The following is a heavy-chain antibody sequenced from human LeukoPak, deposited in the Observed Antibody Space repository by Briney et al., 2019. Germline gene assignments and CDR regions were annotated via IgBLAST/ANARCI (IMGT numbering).Heavy chain of an antibody. CDR1: GGSISSSSYS. D-gene: IGHD2-15*01. J-gene: IGHJ3*02. CDR2: IYYSGST. Sequence: SETLSLTCTVSGGSISSSSYSWGWIRQPPGKGLEWIGSIYYSGSTYYNPSLKSRVTISVDTSKNQFSLKLSSVTAADTAVYYCASYCSGGSCHYAFDIWGQGTMVTVSS. CDR3: ASYCSGGSCHYAFDI. V-gene: IGHV4-39*01.